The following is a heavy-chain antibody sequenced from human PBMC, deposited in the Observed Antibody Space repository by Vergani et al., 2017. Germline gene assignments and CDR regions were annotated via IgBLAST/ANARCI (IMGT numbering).Heavy chain of an antibody. CDR3: ARHLRQLARNDVFDI. Sequence: QLQLQESGPRLVKPSETLSLTCSLSGMSISNNNYYWGWIRQPPGKGLEWIGSIYDSRNNNYSPSLKSRVSISVDTSKNQFSQNLTCVTAADTAVYYCARHLRQLARNDVFDIWGHGTLVTVSS. J-gene: IGHJ3*02. CDR2: IYDSRNN. D-gene: IGHD6-6*01. CDR1: GMSISNNNYY. V-gene: IGHV4-39*01.